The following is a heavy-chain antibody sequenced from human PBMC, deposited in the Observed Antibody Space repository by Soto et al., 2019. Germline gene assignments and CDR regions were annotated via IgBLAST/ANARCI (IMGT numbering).Heavy chain of an antibody. V-gene: IGHV3-30*18. J-gene: IGHJ3*02. CDR1: GFTFSSYG. Sequence: GGSLRLSCAASGFTFSSYGMHWVRQAPGKGLEWVAVISYDGSNKYYADSVKGRFTISRDNSKNTLYLQMNSLRAEDTAVYYCAKFPLRSGKQRTHAFDIWGQGTMVTVSS. D-gene: IGHD2-15*01. CDR3: AKFPLRSGKQRTHAFDI. CDR2: ISYDGSNK.